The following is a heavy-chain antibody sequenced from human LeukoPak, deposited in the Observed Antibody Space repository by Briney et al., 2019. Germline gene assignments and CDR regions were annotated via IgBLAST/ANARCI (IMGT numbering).Heavy chain of an antibody. CDR3: ARGYCSGGSCYSHYYYYGMDV. J-gene: IGHJ6*02. CDR2: INPSGGST. V-gene: IGHV1-46*01. D-gene: IGHD2-15*01. CDR1: GYTFTSYY. Sequence: ASVKVSCKASGYTFTSYYMHWVRQAPGQGLEWMGIINPSGGSTSYAQKFQGRVTMTRDMSTSTAYMELSSLRSEDTAVYYCARGYCSGGSCYSHYYYYGMDVWGQGTTVTVSS.